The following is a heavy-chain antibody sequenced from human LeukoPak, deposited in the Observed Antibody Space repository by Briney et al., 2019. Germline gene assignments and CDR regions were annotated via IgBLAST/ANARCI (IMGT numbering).Heavy chain of an antibody. J-gene: IGHJ6*02. V-gene: IGHV1-18*01. CDR3: ARVPSGGYDFLTNYYYYYGLDV. D-gene: IGHD3-9*01. Sequence: ASLRVSCKASGYTFAHYGISWAPQAPGQGIQWRAWISADRGNTKYAQKLQDRVTLTTDTSTTTAYMELRSLRSDDTAVYYCARVPSGGYDFLTNYYYYYGLDVWGQGTAVTVSS. CDR2: ISADRGNT. CDR1: GYTFAHYG.